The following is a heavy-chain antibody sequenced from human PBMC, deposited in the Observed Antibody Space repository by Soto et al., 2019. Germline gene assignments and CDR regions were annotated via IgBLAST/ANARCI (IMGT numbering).Heavy chain of an antibody. D-gene: IGHD6-6*01. Sequence: EVQLVESGGGLVQPGGSLKLSCAASGFTFSGSAMHWVRQASGKGLEWVGRIRSKANSYATAYAASVKGRFTISRDDSKNTAYLQMNSLKTEDTAVYYCTRTPLGGSSSSGHDYWGQGTLVTVSS. J-gene: IGHJ4*02. CDR3: TRTPLGGSSSSGHDY. CDR1: GFTFSGSA. CDR2: IRSKANSYAT. V-gene: IGHV3-73*01.